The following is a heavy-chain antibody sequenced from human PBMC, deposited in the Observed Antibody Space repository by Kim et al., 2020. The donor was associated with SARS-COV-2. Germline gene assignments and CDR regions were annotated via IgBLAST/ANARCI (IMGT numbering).Heavy chain of an antibody. J-gene: IGHJ4*02. Sequence: YSQQSPGRVTITRDTSASTAYIELSSLRSEDTAVYYCAKDTLQQLVKFDYWGQGTLVTVSS. V-gene: IGHV1-3*01. D-gene: IGHD6-13*01. CDR3: AKDTLQQLVKFDY.